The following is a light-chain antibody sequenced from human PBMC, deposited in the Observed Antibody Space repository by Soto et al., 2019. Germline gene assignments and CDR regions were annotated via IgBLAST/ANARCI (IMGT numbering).Light chain of an antibody. CDR1: SSNIGAGYD. V-gene: IGLV1-40*01. CDR2: GNT. Sequence: QSVLTQPPSVSGAPGQRVTISCTGSSSNIGAGYDVHWYQQLPGTAPKLLIYGNTNRPSGVPDRFSGSKSGTSASLAITGLQAEDEADYFCQSHDSSLSGFVVFGGGTKLTV. J-gene: IGLJ2*01. CDR3: QSHDSSLSGFVV.